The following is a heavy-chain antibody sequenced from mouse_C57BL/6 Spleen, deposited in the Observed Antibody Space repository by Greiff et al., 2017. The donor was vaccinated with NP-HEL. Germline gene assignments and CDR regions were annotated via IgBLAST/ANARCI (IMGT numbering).Heavy chain of an antibody. CDR2: IYPSDSET. CDR3: AREDYGSSYGYFDY. D-gene: IGHD1-1*01. Sequence: VQLQQSGAELVRPGSSVKLSCKASGYTFTSYWMDWVKQRPGQGLEWIGNIYPSDSETHYNQKFKDKATLTVDKSSSTAYMQLSSLTSEDSAVYYCAREDYGSSYGYFDYWGQGTTLTVSS. V-gene: IGHV1-61*01. CDR1: GYTFTSYW. J-gene: IGHJ2*01.